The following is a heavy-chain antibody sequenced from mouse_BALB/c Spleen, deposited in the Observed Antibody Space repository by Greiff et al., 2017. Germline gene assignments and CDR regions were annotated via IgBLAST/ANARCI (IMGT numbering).Heavy chain of an antibody. CDR3: ARKGRYYAMDY. Sequence: DVKLVESGGGLVQPGGSLRLSCATSGFTFTDYYMSWVRQPPGKALEWLGFIRNKANGYTTEYSASVKGRFTISRDNSQSILYLQMNTLRAEDSATYYCARKGRYYAMDYWGQGTSVTVSS. V-gene: IGHV7-3*02. J-gene: IGHJ4*01. CDR1: GFTFTDYY. CDR2: IRNKANGYTT.